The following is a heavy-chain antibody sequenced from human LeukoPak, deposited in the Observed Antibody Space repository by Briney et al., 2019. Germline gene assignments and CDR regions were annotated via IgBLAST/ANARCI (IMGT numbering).Heavy chain of an antibody. Sequence: GESLKISCKGSGYSFTTYWIGWTRQMPGKGLEWMAIITPGNSVTHYSPSLQGQVTISADKSISTAYLQWSSLKASDSAMYYCATRIDGTYYWGQGTLVTVSS. CDR1: GYSFTTYW. D-gene: IGHD1-26*01. J-gene: IGHJ4*02. CDR2: ITPGNSVT. CDR3: ATRIDGTYY. V-gene: IGHV5-51*01.